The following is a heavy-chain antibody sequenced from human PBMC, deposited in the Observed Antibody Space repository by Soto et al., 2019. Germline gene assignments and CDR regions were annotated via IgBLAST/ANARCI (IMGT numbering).Heavy chain of an antibody. CDR1: GVSITSHY. CDR2: TYFRGSA. CDR3: ARALRSRGWFDP. V-gene: IGHV4-59*11. J-gene: IGHJ5*02. Sequence: PSETLSLTCAVSGVSITSHYWNWIRQSPGMGLEWIGSTYFRGSASYNPSLKSRVTISLDTSKDQLSLTLSAVTAADSAVYYCARALRSRGWFDPWGPGILVTVS.